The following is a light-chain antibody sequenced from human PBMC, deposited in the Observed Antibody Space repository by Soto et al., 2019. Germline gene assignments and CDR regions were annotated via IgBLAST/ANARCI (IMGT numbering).Light chain of an antibody. CDR1: SSNIGNNY. CDR3: GTWTSSLSAGV. V-gene: IGLV1-51*01. J-gene: IGLJ2*01. Sequence: QSVLTQPPSVSAAPGQTVTISCSGSSSNIGNNYVSWYQQLPGTAPKLLIYDNNKRPSGIPDRFSGSKSGTSATLGITGLKTGDEADYYCGTWTSSLSAGVFGGGTQQTVL. CDR2: DNN.